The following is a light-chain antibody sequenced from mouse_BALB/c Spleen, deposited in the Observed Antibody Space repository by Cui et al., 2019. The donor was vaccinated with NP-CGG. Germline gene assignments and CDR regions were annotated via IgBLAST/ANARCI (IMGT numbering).Light chain of an antibody. V-gene: IGLV1*01. J-gene: IGLJ1*01. Sequence: HAVVTQESALTTSPGETVTLTCRSSTGAVTTSNYANWVQEKPDHLFTGLIGGTNNRAPGVPARFSGSLIGDKAALTITEAQTEDEAIYFCALWYSNHWVFGGGTKLTVL. CDR2: GTN. CDR1: TGAVTTSNY. CDR3: ALWYSNHWV.